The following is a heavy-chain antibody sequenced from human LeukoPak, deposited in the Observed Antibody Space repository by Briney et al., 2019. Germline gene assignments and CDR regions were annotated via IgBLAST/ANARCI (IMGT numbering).Heavy chain of an antibody. J-gene: IGHJ4*02. D-gene: IGHD2-2*01. V-gene: IGHV1-2*02. CDR3: ARDLGSSHDFDY. Sequence: ASVTVSCKASGYTFTGYYMHWVRQAPGQGLEWMGWINPNSGGTNYAQKFQGRVTMTRDTSISTAYMELSRLRSDDTAVYYCARDLGSSHDFDYWGQGTLVTVSS. CDR2: INPNSGGT. CDR1: GYTFTGYY.